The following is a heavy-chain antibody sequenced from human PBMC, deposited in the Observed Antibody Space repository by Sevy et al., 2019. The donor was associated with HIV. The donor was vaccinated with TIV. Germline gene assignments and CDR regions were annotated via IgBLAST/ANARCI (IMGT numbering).Heavy chain of an antibody. CDR1: GGTFSSYA. J-gene: IGHJ3*02. CDR3: ARGGANARGVIITNSDAFDI. V-gene: IGHV1-69*06. CDR2: IIPIFGTA. Sequence: ASVKVSCKASGGTFSSYAISWVRQAPGQGLEWMGGIIPIFGTANYAQKFQGRVTITADKSTSPAYMELSSLRSEDTAVYYCARGGANARGVIITNSDAFDIWGQGTMVTVSS. D-gene: IGHD3-10*02.